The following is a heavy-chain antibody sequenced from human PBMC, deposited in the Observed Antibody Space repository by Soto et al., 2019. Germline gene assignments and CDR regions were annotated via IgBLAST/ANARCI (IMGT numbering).Heavy chain of an antibody. CDR1: GGTFSSYT. V-gene: IGHV1-69*02. Sequence: QVQLVQSGAEVKKPGSSVKVSCKASGGTFSSYTISWVRQAPGQGLEWMGRIIPILGIANYAQKFQGRVTITADKSTSTAYMELISLRSEDTAVYYCARPSSGWYAAFDFWGQGTMVTVSS. CDR2: IIPILGIA. J-gene: IGHJ3*01. D-gene: IGHD6-19*01. CDR3: ARPSSGWYAAFDF.